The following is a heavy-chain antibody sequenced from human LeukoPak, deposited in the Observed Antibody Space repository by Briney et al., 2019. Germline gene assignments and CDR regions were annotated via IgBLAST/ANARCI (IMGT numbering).Heavy chain of an antibody. J-gene: IGHJ3*02. CDR3: ATHSSGYDSGNDAFDI. CDR2: IYYSGIT. Sequence: SQTLSLTCTVSGVSISSGDYYWSWIPQPPGKGLDWFGYIYYSGITYYNPSLKRRVTILVDTSKNRFSLKLSSVTAADTAVYYCATHSSGYDSGNDAFDIWGQGTMVTVSS. CDR1: GVSISSGDYY. D-gene: IGHD3-22*01. V-gene: IGHV4-30-4*08.